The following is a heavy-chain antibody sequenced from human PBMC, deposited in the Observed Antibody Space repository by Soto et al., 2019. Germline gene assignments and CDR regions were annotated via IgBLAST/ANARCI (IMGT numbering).Heavy chain of an antibody. CDR1: GFTFSSYA. J-gene: IGHJ4*02. CDR2: ISGSGGST. V-gene: IGHV3-23*01. D-gene: IGHD2-2*03. Sequence: EVQLLESGGGLVQPGGSLRLSCAASGFTFSSYAMSWVRQAPGKGLEWVSAISGSGGSTYYADSVKGRFTISRDNSKNTLYLQMNSLRVEDTAVYYCAKDGLDMWNLGGWGQGTLVTVSS. CDR3: AKDGLDMWNLGG.